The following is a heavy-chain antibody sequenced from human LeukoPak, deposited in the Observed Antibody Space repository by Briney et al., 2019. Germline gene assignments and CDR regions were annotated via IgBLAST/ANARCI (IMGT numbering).Heavy chain of an antibody. Sequence: DPGGSLRLSCAASGFTFSSYSMNWVRQAPGKGLEWVSYISSSSSTIYYADSVKGRFTISRDNAKNSLYLQMNSLRAEDTAVYYCARAGAYSGSYSTYMDVWGKGTTVTVSS. CDR3: ARAGAYSGSYSTYMDV. V-gene: IGHV3-48*01. CDR1: GFTFSSYS. CDR2: ISSSSSTI. J-gene: IGHJ6*03. D-gene: IGHD1-26*01.